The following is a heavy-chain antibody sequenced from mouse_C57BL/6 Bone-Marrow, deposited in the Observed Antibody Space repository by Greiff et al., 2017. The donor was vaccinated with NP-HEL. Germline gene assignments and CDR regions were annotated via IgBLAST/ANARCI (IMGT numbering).Heavy chain of an antibody. V-gene: IGHV1-50*01. CDR3: ASITTVVNPSKAMDY. CDR2: IDPSDSYT. CDR1: GYTFTSYW. J-gene: IGHJ4*01. D-gene: IGHD1-1*01. Sequence: QVQLQQPGAELVKPGASVKLSCKASGYTFTSYWMQWVKQRPGQGLEWIGEIDPSDSYTNYNQKFKGKATLTVDTSSSTAYMQLSSLTSEDSAVYYCASITTVVNPSKAMDYWGQGTSVTVSS.